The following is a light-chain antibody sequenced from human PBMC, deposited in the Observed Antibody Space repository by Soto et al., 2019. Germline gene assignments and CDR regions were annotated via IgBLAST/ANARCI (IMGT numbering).Light chain of an antibody. J-gene: IGKJ4*01. CDR2: LGS. Sequence: ILMTQSPLSLPVTPGEPASISCRSSQSLLHSNGYNYLDWYLQKPGQSPQLLIYLGSNRASGVPDRFSGSGSGTDFTLKISRVEAEDVGVYYCMQALQTPLFGGGTKVDIK. CDR3: MQALQTPL. V-gene: IGKV2-28*01. CDR1: QSLLHSNGYNY.